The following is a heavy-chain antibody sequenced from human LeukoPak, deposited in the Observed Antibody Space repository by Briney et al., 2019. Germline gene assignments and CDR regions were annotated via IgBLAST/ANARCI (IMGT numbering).Heavy chain of an antibody. Sequence: GGSLRLSCAASGFTFDDYGMSWVRQAPGKGLEWVSAISGSGGSTYYADSVKGRFTISRDNSKNTLYLQMNSLRAEDTAVYYCAKSGAGYDFWSGYYTNDAFDIWGQGTMVTVSS. CDR3: AKSGAGYDFWSGYYTNDAFDI. D-gene: IGHD3-3*01. J-gene: IGHJ3*02. CDR1: GFTFDDYG. V-gene: IGHV3-23*01. CDR2: ISGSGGST.